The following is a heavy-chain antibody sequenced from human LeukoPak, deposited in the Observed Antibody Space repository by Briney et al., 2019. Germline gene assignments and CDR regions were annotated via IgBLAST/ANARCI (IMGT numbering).Heavy chain of an antibody. V-gene: IGHV4-34*01. CDR3: ARGWDSSASVDY. CDR2: INHSGST. J-gene: IGHJ4*02. CDR1: GGSFSGYY. D-gene: IGHD3-22*01. Sequence: SETLSLTCAVCGGSFSGYYWSWIRQPPGKGLEWIGEINHSGSTNYNPSLKSRVTISVDTSKNQFSLKLSSVTAADTAVYYCARGWDSSASVDYWGQGTLVTVSS.